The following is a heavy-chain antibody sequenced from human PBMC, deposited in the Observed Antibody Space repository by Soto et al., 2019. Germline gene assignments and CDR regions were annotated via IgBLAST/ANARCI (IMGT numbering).Heavy chain of an antibody. J-gene: IGHJ4*02. D-gene: IGHD3-22*01. CDR2: IIPLFGTP. V-gene: IGHV1-69*13. Sequence: SVKVSCKASGGTFSTYAISWVRQAPGQGLEWMGGIIPLFGTPTYAPKFQGRVTITADESTSTAYMELSSLRSEDTAVYYCARTYYFDSSGYYYIDYWGQGALVTVSS. CDR3: ARTYYFDSSGYYYIDY. CDR1: GGTFSTYA.